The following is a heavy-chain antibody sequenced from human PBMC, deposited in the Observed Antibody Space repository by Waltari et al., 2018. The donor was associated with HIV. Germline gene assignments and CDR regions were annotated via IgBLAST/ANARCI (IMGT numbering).Heavy chain of an antibody. D-gene: IGHD3-22*01. V-gene: IGHV5-10-1*01. CDR2: MYPSDIYT. Sequence: EVQLVQSGAEVKKPGESLRISCKGSGYSFTSYWISWVRQMPGKGLEWMGRMYPSDIYTNYSPSLQDHVTISADRSISTAYLQWSSLKAADTAMYYCATETLTYYYDSSGPGAFDIWGQGTMVTVSS. J-gene: IGHJ3*02. CDR3: ATETLTYYYDSSGPGAFDI. CDR1: GYSFTSYW.